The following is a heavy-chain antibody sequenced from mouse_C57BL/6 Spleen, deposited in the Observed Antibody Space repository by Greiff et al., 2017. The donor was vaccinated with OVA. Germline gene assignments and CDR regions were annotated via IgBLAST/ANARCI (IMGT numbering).Heavy chain of an antibody. V-gene: IGHV1-82*01. J-gene: IGHJ1*03. Sequence: QVQLQQSGPELVKPGASVKISCKASGYAFSSSWMNWVKQRPGKGLEWIGRIYPGDGDTKYNGKFKGKATLTADKSSSTAYMQLSSLTSEDSAVYFCARGDGYPYWYFDVWGTGTTVTVSS. CDR1: GYAFSSSW. CDR2: IYPGDGDT. D-gene: IGHD2-3*01. CDR3: ARGDGYPYWYFDV.